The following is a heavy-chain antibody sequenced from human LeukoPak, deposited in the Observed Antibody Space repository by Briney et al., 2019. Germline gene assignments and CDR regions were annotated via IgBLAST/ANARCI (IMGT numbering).Heavy chain of an antibody. CDR3: ARGGRIVGATSWFDP. CDR1: GGSFSGYY. D-gene: IGHD1-26*01. J-gene: IGHJ5*02. CDR2: INHSGST. V-gene: IGHV4-34*01. Sequence: SETLSLTCAVYGGSFSGYYWSWIRQPPGKVLEWIGEINHSGSTNYNPSLKSRVIISVDTSKNQFSLKLSSVTAADTAVYYCARGGRIVGATSWFDPWGQGTLVTVSS.